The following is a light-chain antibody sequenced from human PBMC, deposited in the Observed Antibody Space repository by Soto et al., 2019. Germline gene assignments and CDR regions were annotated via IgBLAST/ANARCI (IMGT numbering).Light chain of an antibody. CDR1: QSVSSY. J-gene: IGKJ4*01. Sequence: EIVLTQSPATLSLSPGERATLSCRASQSVSSYLAWYQQKPGQAPRLLIYDASNRATGIPARFSGSGSGTDFPLTISSLEPEDFAVHYCQQRSNWPPLTFGGGTQVEIK. CDR3: QQRSNWPPLT. V-gene: IGKV3-11*01. CDR2: DAS.